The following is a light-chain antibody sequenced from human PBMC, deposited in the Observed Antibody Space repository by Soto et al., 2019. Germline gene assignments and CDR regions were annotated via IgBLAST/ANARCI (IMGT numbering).Light chain of an antibody. V-gene: IGKV3-15*01. CDR1: QSVSSN. Sequence: EIVMTQSPAPLSVSPGERATLSCRASQSVSSNLAWYQQKPGQAPRLLIYGASTRATAIPARFSGSGSGTEFTLTISSLQSEDVAVYYCQQYNNWPLTFGGGTKVEIK. CDR3: QQYNNWPLT. J-gene: IGKJ4*01. CDR2: GAS.